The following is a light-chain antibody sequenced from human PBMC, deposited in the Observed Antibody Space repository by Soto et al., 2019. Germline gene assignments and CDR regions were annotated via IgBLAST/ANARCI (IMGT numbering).Light chain of an antibody. CDR1: QSSSSW. J-gene: IGKJ1*01. CDR2: DAS. Sequence: DIQMTQSPSTLSASVGDRVTITCRASQSSSSWLAWYQQKPGKAPKLLIYDASSLVSGVPSRFSGSGSGTDFTLNISSLQPDDFATYYCQQYNSWTFGQGTKVEI. V-gene: IGKV1-5*01. CDR3: QQYNSWT.